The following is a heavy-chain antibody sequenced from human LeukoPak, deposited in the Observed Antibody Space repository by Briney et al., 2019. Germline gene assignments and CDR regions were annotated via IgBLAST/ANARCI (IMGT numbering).Heavy chain of an antibody. V-gene: IGHV1-2*02. CDR1: GYTFTGYY. D-gene: IGHD1-1*01. Sequence: ASVKVSCKASGYTFTGYYVHWVRQAPGQGLEWMGWINPSSGGTNYAQKFQGRVTMTGDTSISTAYMELSRLSSDDTAVYYCARWTTTFLDYWGQGTLVTVSS. CDR2: INPSSGGT. CDR3: ARWTTTFLDY. J-gene: IGHJ4*02.